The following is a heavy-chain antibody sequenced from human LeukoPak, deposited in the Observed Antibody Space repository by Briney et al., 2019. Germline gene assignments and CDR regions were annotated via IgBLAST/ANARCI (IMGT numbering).Heavy chain of an antibody. CDR1: VLTFSKYA. D-gene: IGHD3-10*01. J-gene: IGHJ4*02. CDR3: ANRGKYYFDY. CDR2: ISDGGGGT. V-gene: IGHV3-23*01. Sequence: GGSLRLPCVASVLTFSKYAMSWVRQSPGKALEWVSSISDGGGGTCYADSVKGRFTISRDNSKNTLYLLMNSLRAEDTAIYYCANRGKYYFDYWGQGTLVTVSS.